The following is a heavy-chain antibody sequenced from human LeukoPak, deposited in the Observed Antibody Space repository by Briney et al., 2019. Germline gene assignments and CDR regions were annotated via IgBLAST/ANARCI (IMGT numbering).Heavy chain of an antibody. Sequence: TQTLSLTCTVSGGSISSGGYYWSWIRQHPGKGLEWIGYIYYSGSTYYNSSLKSRVTISVDTSKNQFSLKLSSVTAADTAVYYCARRTPYDILTGYPPYFDYWGQGTLVTVSS. CDR1: GGSISSGGYY. CDR2: IYYSGST. CDR3: ARRTPYDILTGYPPYFDY. D-gene: IGHD3-9*01. J-gene: IGHJ4*02. V-gene: IGHV4-31*03.